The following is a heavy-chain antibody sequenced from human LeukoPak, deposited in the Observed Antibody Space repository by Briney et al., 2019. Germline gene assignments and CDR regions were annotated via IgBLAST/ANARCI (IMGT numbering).Heavy chain of an antibody. D-gene: IGHD1-26*01. CDR2: IWYDGSNK. Sequence: PGGSLRLSCAASGFTFSSYGMHWVRQAPGKGLEWVAVIWYDGSNKYYADSVKGRFTVSRDNSKNTLYLQMNSLRAEDTAVYYCAIQAAGSGSYYYYFDYWGQGTLVTVSS. CDR1: GFTFSSYG. CDR3: AIQAAGSGSYYYYFDY. J-gene: IGHJ4*02. V-gene: IGHV3-33*01.